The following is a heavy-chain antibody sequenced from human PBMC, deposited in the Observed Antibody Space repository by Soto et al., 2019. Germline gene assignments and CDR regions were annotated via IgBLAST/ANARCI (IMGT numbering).Heavy chain of an antibody. Sequence: QVQLVQSGAEVKKPGASVNISCKASGYTCTHYSLHWVRQAPGQVLEWMGWIYAGNGDTKYSPKFQGRVTIIRDTSATTAYMELNSLRSEDTAVYCCARDESDWGQGTVVTVSS. CDR3: ARDESD. CDR1: GYTCTHYS. V-gene: IGHV1-3*01. CDR2: IYAGNGDT. J-gene: IGHJ4*02.